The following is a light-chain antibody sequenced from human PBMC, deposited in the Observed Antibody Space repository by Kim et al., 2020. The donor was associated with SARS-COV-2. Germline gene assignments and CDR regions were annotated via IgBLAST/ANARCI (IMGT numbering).Light chain of an antibody. CDR1: SSDVGAYNY. Sequence: GQSITIYCTGTSSDVGAYNYVSWYQHHPGKAPKLMIFDVNNRPSGLSNRFSGSKSGNTASLTISGLQAEDEADYYCSSYATTRSYVFGTGTKVTVL. CDR3: SSYATTRSYV. J-gene: IGLJ1*01. CDR2: DVN. V-gene: IGLV2-14*03.